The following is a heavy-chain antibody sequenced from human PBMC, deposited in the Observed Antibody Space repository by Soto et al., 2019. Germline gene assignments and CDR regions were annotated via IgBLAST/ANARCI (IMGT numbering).Heavy chain of an antibody. Sequence: SETLSLTCAVSGGAISSINCWSLVRQPPGKGLEWIGEIYHSGSTNYNPSLKSRVTISVDKSKNQFSLKLSSVTAADTAVYYCARARRSSSWYNKYWFDPWGQGTLVTVSS. J-gene: IGHJ5*02. D-gene: IGHD6-13*01. CDR2: IYHSGST. CDR3: ARARRSSSWYNKYWFDP. CDR1: GGAISSINC. V-gene: IGHV4-4*02.